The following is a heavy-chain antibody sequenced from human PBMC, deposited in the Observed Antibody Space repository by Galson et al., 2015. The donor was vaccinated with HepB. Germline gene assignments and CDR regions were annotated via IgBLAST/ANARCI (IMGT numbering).Heavy chain of an antibody. CDR1: GFPFSSYA. CDR2: ISYDGSNK. V-gene: IGHV3-30-3*01. CDR3: ARARVWPTPFDY. Sequence: SLRLSCAASGFPFSSYAMHWVRQAPGKGLEWVAVISYDGSNKYYADSVKGRFTISRDNSKNTLYLQMNSLRAEDTAVYYCARARVWPTPFDYWGQGTLVTVSS. D-gene: IGHD3-16*01. J-gene: IGHJ4*02.